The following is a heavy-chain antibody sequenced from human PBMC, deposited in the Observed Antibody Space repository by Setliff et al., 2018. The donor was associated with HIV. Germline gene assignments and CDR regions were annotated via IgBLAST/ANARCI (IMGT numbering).Heavy chain of an antibody. CDR2: IISGSSTV. CDR1: GVTFFSTYS. J-gene: IGHJ4*02. Sequence: GGSLRLSCAGSGVTFFSTYSMNWVRQAPGKGLECVAYIISGSSTVYYADSVKGRFTVSRDNSKNTLYLEMNSLRAEDTAVYWCARDYYISGESKSFESWGQGTLVTVSS. D-gene: IGHD3-9*01. CDR3: ARDYYISGESKSFES. V-gene: IGHV3-48*01.